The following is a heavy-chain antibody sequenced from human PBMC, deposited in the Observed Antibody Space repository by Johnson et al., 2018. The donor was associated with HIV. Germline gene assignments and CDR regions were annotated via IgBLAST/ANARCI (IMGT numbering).Heavy chain of an antibody. CDR3: ARDLLGMDDAFDI. CDR1: GFTFSNYG. D-gene: IGHD7-27*01. J-gene: IGHJ3*02. Sequence: QVQLVESGGGLVQPGGSLRLSCAASGFTFSNYGMHWVRQAPGKGLEWVAVISYDGSNEYYAEFVKGRFTISRDNAKNSLYLQMNSLRAEDTAVYYCARDLLGMDDAFDIWGQGTMVTVSS. CDR2: ISYDGSNE. V-gene: IGHV3-30*03.